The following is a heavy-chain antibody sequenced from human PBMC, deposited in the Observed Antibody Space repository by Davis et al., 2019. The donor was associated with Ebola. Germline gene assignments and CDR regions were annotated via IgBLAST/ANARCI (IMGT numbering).Heavy chain of an antibody. Sequence: PGGSLRLSCAASGFTFSSYAMHWVRQAPGKGLEWVAVISYDGSNKYYADSVKGRFTISRDNSKNTQYLQMNSLRAEDTAVYYCAKITGSSGYWGQGTLVTVSS. J-gene: IGHJ4*02. D-gene: IGHD6-6*01. CDR2: ISYDGSNK. CDR3: AKITGSSGY. CDR1: GFTFSSYA. V-gene: IGHV3-30*18.